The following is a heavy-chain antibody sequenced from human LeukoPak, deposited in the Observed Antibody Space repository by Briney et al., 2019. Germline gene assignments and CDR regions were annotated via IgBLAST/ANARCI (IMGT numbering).Heavy chain of an antibody. CDR2: ISSSSSYI. Sequence: PGGSLRLSCAAPGFTFSSYSMNWVRQAPGKGLEWVSSISSSSSYIYYADSVKGRFTISRDNAKNTLYLQMDSLRAEDTAVYYCAKENGNEKGRTVDYWGQGTLVTVSS. CDR1: GFTFSSYS. J-gene: IGHJ4*02. V-gene: IGHV3-21*04. CDR3: AKENGNEKGRTVDY. D-gene: IGHD4-23*01.